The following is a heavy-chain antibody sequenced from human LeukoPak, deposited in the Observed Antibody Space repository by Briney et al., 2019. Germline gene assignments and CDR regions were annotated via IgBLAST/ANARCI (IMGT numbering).Heavy chain of an antibody. V-gene: IGHV4-59*01. CDR1: GGSISPYY. D-gene: IGHD5-12*01. Sequence: PSETLSLTCTVSGGSISPYYWSWIRQPPGKGLEWIGYVHYRGTTNYNPALKSRITMSVDTSKNQFSLKLTSVTPADTAVYYCAREGSAYEQISDNWFDPWGQGTLVTVSS. CDR3: AREGSAYEQISDNWFDP. J-gene: IGHJ5*02. CDR2: VHYRGTT.